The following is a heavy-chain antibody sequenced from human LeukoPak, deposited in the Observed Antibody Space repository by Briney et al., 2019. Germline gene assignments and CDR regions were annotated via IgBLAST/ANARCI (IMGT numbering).Heavy chain of an antibody. CDR2: INHSGST. D-gene: IGHD6-19*01. V-gene: IGHV4-34*01. CDR1: GGSFSGYY. Sequence: PSETLSLTCAVYGGSFSGYYWSWIRQPPGKGLEWIWEINHSGSTNYNPSLKSRVTISVDTSKNQFSLKLSSVTAADTAVYYCARDSKSSGWYGDWFDPWGQGTLVTVSS. J-gene: IGHJ5*02. CDR3: ARDSKSSGWYGDWFDP.